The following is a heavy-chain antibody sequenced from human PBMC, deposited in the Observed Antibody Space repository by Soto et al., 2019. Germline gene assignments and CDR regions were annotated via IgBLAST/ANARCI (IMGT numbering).Heavy chain of an antibody. CDR1: GFTFGNYA. CDR2: IRSKANGGTA. Sequence: EVRLVESGGGPVQSGRSLRLSCTGSGFTFGNYAVSWVRQAPGKGLEWVGFIRSKANGGTADYAASVQGRMTISRDDSKSIAYLEINRLQTEDTAIYYCTRYYYESSGYFVYWGQGTLVTASS. D-gene: IGHD3-22*01. V-gene: IGHV3-49*04. CDR3: TRYYYESSGYFVY. J-gene: IGHJ4*02.